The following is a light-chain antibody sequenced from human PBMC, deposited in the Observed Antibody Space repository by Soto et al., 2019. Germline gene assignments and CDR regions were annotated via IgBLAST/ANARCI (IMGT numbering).Light chain of an antibody. J-gene: IGLJ1*01. CDR2: EVT. V-gene: IGLV2-14*01. CDR1: GSDIGGYNY. CDR3: SSYTSRSTLYV. Sequence: QSALTQPACVSGSPGQSITISCTGTGSDIGGYNYVSWYQQHPGKAPKLMVYEVTNRPSGVSDRFSGSKSGNTASLTISGLQADDEGYYYCSSYTSRSTLYVFGTGTKLTVL.